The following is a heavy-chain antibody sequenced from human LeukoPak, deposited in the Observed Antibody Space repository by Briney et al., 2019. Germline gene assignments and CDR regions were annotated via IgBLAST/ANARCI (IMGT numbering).Heavy chain of an antibody. J-gene: IGHJ6*03. CDR3: AGGGGSSWYNYYYYMDV. Sequence: ASVKVSCKASGYTFTSYDINWVRQATGQGLEWMGWMNPNSGNTGYAQKFQGRVTITRNTSISTAYMELSSLRSEDTAVYYCAGGGGSSWYNYYYYMDVWGKGTTVTVSS. V-gene: IGHV1-8*03. D-gene: IGHD6-13*01. CDR2: MNPNSGNT. CDR1: GYTFTSYD.